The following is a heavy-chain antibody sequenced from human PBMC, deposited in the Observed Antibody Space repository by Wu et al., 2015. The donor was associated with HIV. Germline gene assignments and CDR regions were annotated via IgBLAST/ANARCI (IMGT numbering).Heavy chain of an antibody. CDR2: INPHNGNT. V-gene: IGHV1-2*02. CDR3: VERTGVCPWWDWLFASSFDT. J-gene: IGHJ3*02. D-gene: IGHD3/OR15-3a*01. CDR1: GYRFIDND. Sequence: QVQLVQSGAEVKKPGASVKVSCKASGYRFIDNDIHWVRQAPGQGLEWMGLINPHNGNTNYGHKFQDRVTMTTDTSISTSYMELRRLRSDDTAVYFXVERTGVCPWWDWLFASSFDTWGHGTSGHR.